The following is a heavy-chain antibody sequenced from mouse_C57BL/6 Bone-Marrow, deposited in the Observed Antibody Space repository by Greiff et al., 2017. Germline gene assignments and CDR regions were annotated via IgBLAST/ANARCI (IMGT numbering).Heavy chain of an antibody. D-gene: IGHD1-2*01. CDR3: ARRGLLRPYLDY. CDR1: GYSITSGYY. CDR2: ISYDGSN. J-gene: IGHJ2*01. V-gene: IGHV3-6*01. Sequence: EVQLQESGPGLVKPSQSLSLTCSVTGYSITSGYYWNWIRQFPGNKLEWMGYISYDGSNNYNPSLKNRISITRDTSKNQFFLKLNSVTTEDTATYYCARRGLLRPYLDYWGQGTTLTVSS.